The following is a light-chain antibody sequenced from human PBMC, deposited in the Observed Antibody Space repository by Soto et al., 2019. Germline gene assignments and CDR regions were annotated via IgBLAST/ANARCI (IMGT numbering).Light chain of an antibody. Sequence: QSALTQPASVSGSPGQSVTISCTGTSRDVGDYQYVSWYQHHPGTAPQLMLYDVTKRPSGVAYRFSGSKSGDTASLTISGPQAEDEAEYYSSSYTKSTIWVFGGGTKLTVL. J-gene: IGLJ3*02. V-gene: IGLV2-14*03. CDR3: SSYTKSTIWV. CDR2: DVT. CDR1: SRDVGDYQY.